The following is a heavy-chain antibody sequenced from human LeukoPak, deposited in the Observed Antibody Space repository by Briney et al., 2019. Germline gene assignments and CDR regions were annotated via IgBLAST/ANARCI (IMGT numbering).Heavy chain of an antibody. D-gene: IGHD3-22*01. Sequence: GGSLRLSCAASGFTFSSYEMNWVRQAPGKGLEWVSYISSSGSTIYYADSVKGRFTISRDNAKNSLYLQMNSLRAEDTAVYYCARGYYDSSGYYNYWGQGTLVTVSS. J-gene: IGHJ4*02. CDR1: GFTFSSYE. V-gene: IGHV3-48*03. CDR3: ARGYYDSSGYYNY. CDR2: ISSSGSTI.